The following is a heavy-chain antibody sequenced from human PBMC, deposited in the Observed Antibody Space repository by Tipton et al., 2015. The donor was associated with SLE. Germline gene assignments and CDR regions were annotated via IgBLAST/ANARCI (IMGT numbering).Heavy chain of an antibody. V-gene: IGHV4-39*07. CDR3: ARGYDSSSWYL. CDR2: VYYTGNT. J-gene: IGHJ1*01. CDR1: GDSISSSSYY. D-gene: IGHD6-13*01. Sequence: TLSLTCIVSGDSISSSSYYWGWIRQPPGKGLEWVGTVYYTGNTFYNPSLKSRVTISVDTSENQFSLKLSSVTAADTAVYYCARGYDSSSWYLWGQGTLVTVSS.